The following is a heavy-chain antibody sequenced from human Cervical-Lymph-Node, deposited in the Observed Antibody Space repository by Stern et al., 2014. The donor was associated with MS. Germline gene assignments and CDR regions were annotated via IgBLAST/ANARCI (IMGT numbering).Heavy chain of an antibody. CDR2: IKQDGSEK. Sequence: EVQLVESGGGLVQPGGSLRLSCAASGFTFSSHWVSWVRQAPGTGLEWEANIKQDGSEKYYVDSVKGRCTISRDNAKNSLYLQLNSLRPEDTAMYYCARGGGWDNYFYPFDQWGQGTLVTVSS. V-gene: IGHV3-7*01. D-gene: IGHD3-22*01. CDR1: GFTFSSHW. CDR3: ARGGGWDNYFYPFDQ. J-gene: IGHJ4*02.